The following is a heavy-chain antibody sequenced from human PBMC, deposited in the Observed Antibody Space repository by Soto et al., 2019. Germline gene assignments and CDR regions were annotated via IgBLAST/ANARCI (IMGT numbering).Heavy chain of an antibody. D-gene: IGHD3-10*01. CDR1: GGSISSGGYS. J-gene: IGHJ3*01. CDR2: IYHSGST. V-gene: IGHV4-30-2*01. CDR3: ARGRARLIWFGDLSQVDAFDL. Sequence: SETLSLTCAVSGGSISSGGYSWSWIRQPPGKGLEWIGYIYHSGSTYYNPSLKSRVTISVDRSKNQFSLKLSSVTAADTAVYYCARGRARLIWFGDLSQVDAFDLWGQGTMVTVSS.